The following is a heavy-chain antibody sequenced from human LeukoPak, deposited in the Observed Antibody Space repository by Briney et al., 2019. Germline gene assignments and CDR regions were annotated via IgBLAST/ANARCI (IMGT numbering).Heavy chain of an antibody. V-gene: IGHV1-18*01. D-gene: IGHD2-2*02. CDR1: GYTFTSYG. J-gene: IGHJ6*02. Sequence: ASVKVSCKASGYTFTSYGISWVRQAPGQGLEWMGWISAYNGNTTYAQKLQGRVTMTTDTSTSTAYMELRSLRSDDTAVYYCARDPCSSTSCYSYYYGMDVWGQGTTVTVSS. CDR3: ARDPCSSTSCYSYYYGMDV. CDR2: ISAYNGNT.